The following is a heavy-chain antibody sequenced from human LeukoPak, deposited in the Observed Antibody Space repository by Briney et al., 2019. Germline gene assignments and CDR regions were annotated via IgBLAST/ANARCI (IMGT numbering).Heavy chain of an antibody. D-gene: IGHD6-19*01. Sequence: PGGSLRLSCAASGFTFSSYWMSWVRQAPGKGLEWVANIKQDGSEKYYVDSVKGRFTISRDNAKNSLYLQMNSLRAEDTAVYYCARAAVAGLNWFDPWGQGTPVTVST. J-gene: IGHJ5*02. CDR1: GFTFSSYW. CDR2: IKQDGSEK. CDR3: ARAAVAGLNWFDP. V-gene: IGHV3-7*01.